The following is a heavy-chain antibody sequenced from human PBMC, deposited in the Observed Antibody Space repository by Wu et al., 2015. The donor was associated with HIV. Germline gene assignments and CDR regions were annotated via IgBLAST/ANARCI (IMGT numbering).Heavy chain of an antibody. CDR1: GGTFSSYA. J-gene: IGHJ4*02. Sequence: QVQLVQSGAEVKKPGSSVKVSCKASGGTFSSYAISWVRQAPGQGLEWMGGIIPMFTTANYAQKLQGRVTITTDESTSTAYMELSSLRSEDTAVYYCARAGSSDGYNYYYFDYWGQGTLVTVSS. CDR2: IIPMFTTA. V-gene: IGHV1-69*05. CDR3: ARAGSSDGYNYYYFDY. D-gene: IGHD5-24*01.